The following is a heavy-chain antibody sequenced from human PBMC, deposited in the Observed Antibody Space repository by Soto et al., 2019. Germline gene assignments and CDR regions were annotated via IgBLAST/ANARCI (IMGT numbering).Heavy chain of an antibody. CDR1: GYTFTSYA. V-gene: IGHV1-3*01. CDR3: ARETSYYGSGSYISLDV. Sequence: ASVKVSCKASGYTFTSYAMHWVRQAPGQRLEWMGWINAGNGNTKYSQKFQGRVTITRDTSASTAYMELSSLRSEDTAVYYCARETSYYGSGSYISLDVWGKGTTVTVSS. D-gene: IGHD3-10*01. CDR2: INAGNGNT. J-gene: IGHJ6*04.